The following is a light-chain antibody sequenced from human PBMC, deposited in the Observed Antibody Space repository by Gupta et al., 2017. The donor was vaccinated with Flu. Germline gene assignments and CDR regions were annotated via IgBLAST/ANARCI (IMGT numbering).Light chain of an antibody. CDR1: SSDVGGYNY. Sequence: SITISGTGTSSDVGGYNYVCWFQQQSGKAPKLIIYEVSRRPAGVSSRFSASKSGNTASLTISGLQAEDDSYYYCNSYTDTSTLVFGTGTKVTVL. J-gene: IGLJ1*01. CDR2: EVS. CDR3: NSYTDTSTLV. V-gene: IGLV2-14*01.